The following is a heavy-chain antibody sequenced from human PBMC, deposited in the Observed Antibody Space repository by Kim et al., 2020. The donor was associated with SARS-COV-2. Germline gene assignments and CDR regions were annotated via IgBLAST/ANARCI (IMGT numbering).Heavy chain of an antibody. CDR3: ARVRDGASGSYYCDS. J-gene: IGHJ5*01. V-gene: IGHV3-11*05. CDR1: GFSFGDYY. CDR2: ISNSSDST. D-gene: IGHD1-26*01. Sequence: GGSLRLSCTASGFSFGDYYMSWIRQTPGKGLEWLSYISNSSDSTKYADSVKGRFTISRDNAKNSLYLQMNSLRAEDTAVYYCARVRDGASGSYYCDSWG.